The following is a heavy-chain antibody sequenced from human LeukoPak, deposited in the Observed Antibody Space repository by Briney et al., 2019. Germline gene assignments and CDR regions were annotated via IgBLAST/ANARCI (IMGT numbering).Heavy chain of an antibody. CDR2: INSNGSAT. D-gene: IGHD3-10*01. CDR1: GFVFSDYS. V-gene: IGHV3-11*01. Sequence: GGSLRLSCEASGFVFSDYSMSWIRQAPGKGLEWISYINSNGSATYYADSVKGRFTISGDNTKNSVFLQMDSLRGDDTAVYYCAKGAVGWPYYLDYWGQGTQVTVAS. CDR3: AKGAVGWPYYLDY. J-gene: IGHJ4*02.